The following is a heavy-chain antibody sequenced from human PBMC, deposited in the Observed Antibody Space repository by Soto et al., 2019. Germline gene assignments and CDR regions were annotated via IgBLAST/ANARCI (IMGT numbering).Heavy chain of an antibody. CDR3: AKERHSSGYYGYYGMDV. CDR1: GFTFDDYA. Sequence: EVQLVESGGGLVQPGRSLRLSCAASGFTFDDYAMHWVRQAPGKGLEWVSGISGSGGGTYYADSVKGRFTISRDHSKNTLYVQMNSLRAEDAAVYYCAKERHSSGYYGYYGMDVWGQGTTVTVSS. CDR2: ISGSGGGT. D-gene: IGHD3-22*01. V-gene: IGHV3-23*04. J-gene: IGHJ6*02.